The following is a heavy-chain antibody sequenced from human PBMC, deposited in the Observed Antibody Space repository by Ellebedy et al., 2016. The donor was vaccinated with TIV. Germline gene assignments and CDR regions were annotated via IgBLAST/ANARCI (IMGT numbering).Heavy chain of an antibody. CDR2: ISWNSGSI. V-gene: IGHV3-9*01. CDR3: ARDMEGGYLKLWDY. Sequence: GGSLRLSCAASGFTFDDYAMHWVRQAPGKGLEWVSGISWNSGSIGYADSVKGRFTISRDNAKNSLYLQMNSLRAEDTAVYYCARDMEGGYLKLWDYWGQGTLVTVSS. D-gene: IGHD5-12*01. J-gene: IGHJ4*02. CDR1: GFTFDDYA.